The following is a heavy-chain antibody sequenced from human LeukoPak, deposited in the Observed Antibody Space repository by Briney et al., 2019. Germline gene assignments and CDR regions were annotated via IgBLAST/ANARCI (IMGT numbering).Heavy chain of an antibody. Sequence: TGGSLRLSCAASGFTFDDYGMSWVRQAPGKGVEWVSSISSSSSDIYYADSVKGGFTISRYNAKNSLYLQMNSLRSEDTAVYYCASEIATMPYWGQGTLVTVSS. CDR1: GFTFDDYG. D-gene: IGHD5-24*01. J-gene: IGHJ4*02. CDR3: ASEIATMPY. V-gene: IGHV3-21*01. CDR2: ISSSSSDI.